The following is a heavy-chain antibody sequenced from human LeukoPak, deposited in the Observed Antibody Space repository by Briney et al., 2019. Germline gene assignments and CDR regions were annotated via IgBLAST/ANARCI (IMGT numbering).Heavy chain of an antibody. Sequence: GSLRLSCAASGFAFSRYAMTWVRQPPGKGLEWIGSIYYSGSTYYNPSLKSRVSISVDTSKNQFSLKLSSVTAADTAVYYCARIYCTNGVCYSGGYFDYWGQGTLVTVSS. CDR3: ARIYCTNGVCYSGGYFDY. J-gene: IGHJ4*02. D-gene: IGHD2-8*01. CDR1: GFAFSRYA. CDR2: IYYSGST. V-gene: IGHV4-39*01.